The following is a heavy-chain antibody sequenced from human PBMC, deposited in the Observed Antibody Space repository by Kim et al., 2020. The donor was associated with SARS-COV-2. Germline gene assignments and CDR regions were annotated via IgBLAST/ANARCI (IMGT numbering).Heavy chain of an antibody. Sequence: KRSSPSLKSRLTITKDTSKNQVALTMTNMDPVDTATYYCAHSGYQLLYDYWGQGTLVTVSS. CDR2: K. D-gene: IGHD2-2*02. CDR3: AHSGYQLLYDY. J-gene: IGHJ4*02. V-gene: IGHV2-5*01.